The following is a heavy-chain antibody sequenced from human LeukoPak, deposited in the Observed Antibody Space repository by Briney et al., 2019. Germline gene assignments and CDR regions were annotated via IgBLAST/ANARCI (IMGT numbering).Heavy chain of an antibody. D-gene: IGHD6-19*01. CDR2: NYFSGST. J-gene: IGHJ6*02. Sequence: SETLTLTCTVSGGFISSYYWSWIRQPPGKGLEWIGYNYFSGSTNYNPSLKSRVTISVDTSKNQFSLKLSSVTAADTAVYYCARARYSSGPFKTYYYYGMDVWGQGTTVTVSS. CDR1: GGFISSYY. CDR3: ARARYSSGPFKTYYYYGMDV. V-gene: IGHV4-59*01.